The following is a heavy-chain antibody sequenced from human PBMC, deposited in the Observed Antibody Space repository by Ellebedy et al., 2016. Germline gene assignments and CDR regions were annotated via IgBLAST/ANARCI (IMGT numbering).Heavy chain of an antibody. CDR3: ARGGGPELDY. CDR2: ISPSSITI. V-gene: IGHV3-11*01. Sequence: GESLKISXAASGFTFSDYYISWIRQTPGKGLEWVTYISPSSITISYTDSVKGRFTISRDNAKNSLYLQLNSLRVEDTAVYYCARGGGPELDYWGQGTLVTVSS. J-gene: IGHJ4*02. D-gene: IGHD1-14*01. CDR1: GFTFSDYY.